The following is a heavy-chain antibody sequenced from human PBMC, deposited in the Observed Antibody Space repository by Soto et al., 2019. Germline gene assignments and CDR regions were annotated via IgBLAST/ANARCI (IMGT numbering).Heavy chain of an antibody. J-gene: IGHJ4*02. V-gene: IGHV5-51*01. D-gene: IGHD3-22*01. Sequence: XESLNVSSKCSGCTLTSYGIGWVRQMPGKGLEWMGIIYPGDSDTRYSPSFQGQVTISADKSISTAYLQWSSLKASDTAMYYCATGSPSSGYYYLESYFDYWGQGTLVTVSS. CDR2: IYPGDSDT. CDR1: GCTLTSYG. CDR3: ATGSPSSGYYYLESYFDY.